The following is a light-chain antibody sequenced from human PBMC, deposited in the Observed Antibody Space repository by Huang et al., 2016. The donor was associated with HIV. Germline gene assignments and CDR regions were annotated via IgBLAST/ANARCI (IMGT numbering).Light chain of an antibody. CDR3: QQVYRTPWT. CDR1: QSINSY. Sequence: DIQMTQSPSSLSASVGDRVTITCRASQSINSYLNWYQQKPEKAPKLLIYAASSLQSGVPSRFSGSGSGTDFTLTISSLQPEDFATYCCQQVYRTPWTFGQGTKVEIK. V-gene: IGKV1-39*01. CDR2: AAS. J-gene: IGKJ1*01.